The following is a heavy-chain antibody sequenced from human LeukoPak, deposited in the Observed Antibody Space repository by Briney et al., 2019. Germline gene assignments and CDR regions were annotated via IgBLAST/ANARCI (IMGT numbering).Heavy chain of an antibody. J-gene: IGHJ5*02. V-gene: IGHV1-69*04. D-gene: IGHD5-24*01. CDR2: IIPILGIA. CDR3: ASQGGLGDGWFDP. CDR1: GGTFSSYA. Sequence: SVKVSCKASGGTFSSYAISWVRQAPGQGLEWMGRIIPILGIANYAQKFQGRVTITADKSTSTAYMELSSLRSEDTAVYYCASQGGLGDGWFDPWGQGTLVTVSS.